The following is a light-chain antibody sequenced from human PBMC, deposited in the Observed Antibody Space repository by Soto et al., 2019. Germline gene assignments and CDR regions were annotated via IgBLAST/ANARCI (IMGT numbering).Light chain of an antibody. Sequence: QSVLTQPPSASGTPGQRVTISCSGSSSNIGSKTVNWYQQRPGTAHKLHIYSNNQRPSGVPDRFSGSKSGTSASLAISGLQSEDEADYYCAAWDDSLNGVVFGGGTKVTVL. CDR1: SSNIGSKT. J-gene: IGLJ2*01. CDR2: SNN. V-gene: IGLV1-44*01. CDR3: AAWDDSLNGVV.